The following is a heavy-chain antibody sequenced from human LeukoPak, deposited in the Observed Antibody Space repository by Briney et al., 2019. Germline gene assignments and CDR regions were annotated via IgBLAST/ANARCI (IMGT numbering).Heavy chain of an antibody. D-gene: IGHD6-19*01. J-gene: IGHJ3*02. CDR2: ISSSGSTI. Sequence: GGSLRLSCAASGFTFSSYEMNWVRQAPGKGLEWVSYISSSGSTIYYADSVKGRFTISRDNAKNSLYLQMNSLGAEDTAVYYCARMGYSSGWRLGDAFDIWGQGTMVTVSS. CDR3: ARMGYSSGWRLGDAFDI. CDR1: GFTFSSYE. V-gene: IGHV3-48*03.